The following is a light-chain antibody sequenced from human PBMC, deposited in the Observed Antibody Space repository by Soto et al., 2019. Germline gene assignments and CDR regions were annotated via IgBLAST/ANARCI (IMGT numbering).Light chain of an antibody. CDR1: QSISSY. Sequence: EIVLTQSPATLSFSPGERATLSCRASQSISSYLAWYKQKPGQAPRLLIYDASNRATGIPAKFSGSGSGTDFTLTISSLEPEDSAVYYCQQRGNWPITFGQGTRLEIK. J-gene: IGKJ5*01. V-gene: IGKV3-11*01. CDR3: QQRGNWPIT. CDR2: DAS.